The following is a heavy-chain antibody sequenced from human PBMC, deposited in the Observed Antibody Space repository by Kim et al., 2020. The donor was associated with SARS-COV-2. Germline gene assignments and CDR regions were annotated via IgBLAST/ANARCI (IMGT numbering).Heavy chain of an antibody. CDR2: ISSSSSYI. CDR3: ASQYSSNWGNFDY. Sequence: GGSLRLSCAASGFTFSSYSMNWVRQAPGKGLEWVSSISSSSSYIYYADSVKGRFTISRANANKSLYLQMNSLRAEDTAVYYCASQYSSNWGNFDYWGQG. J-gene: IGHJ4*02. CDR1: GFTFSSYS. V-gene: IGHV3-21*01. D-gene: IGHD6-13*01.